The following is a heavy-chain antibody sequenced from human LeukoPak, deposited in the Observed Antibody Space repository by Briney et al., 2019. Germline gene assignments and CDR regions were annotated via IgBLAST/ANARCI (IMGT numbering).Heavy chain of an antibody. D-gene: IGHD5-24*01. CDR2: IKQDGSEK. CDR3: ARVRQFSYYYYMDV. V-gene: IGHV3-7*01. Sequence: GGSLRLSCAASGFTFSSYWMSWVRQAPGKGLEWVANIKQDGSEKYYVDSVKGRFTISRDKAKNSLYLQMNSLRAEDTSVYYCARVRQFSYYYYMDVWGKGTTVTVSS. CDR1: GFTFSSYW. J-gene: IGHJ6*03.